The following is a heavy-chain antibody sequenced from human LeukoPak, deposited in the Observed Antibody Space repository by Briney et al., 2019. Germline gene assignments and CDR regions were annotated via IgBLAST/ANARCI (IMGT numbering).Heavy chain of an antibody. D-gene: IGHD5-24*01. CDR1: GFTFSSYA. J-gene: IGHJ3*02. CDR3: ARVVPDGTDAFDI. Sequence: GGSLRLSCAASGFTFSSYAMHWVRQAPGKGLEWVAVISYDGSNKYYADSVKGRFTISRDNSKNTLYLQMNSLRAEDTAVYYCARVVPDGTDAFDIWGQGTMVTVSS. V-gene: IGHV3-30-3*01. CDR2: ISYDGSNK.